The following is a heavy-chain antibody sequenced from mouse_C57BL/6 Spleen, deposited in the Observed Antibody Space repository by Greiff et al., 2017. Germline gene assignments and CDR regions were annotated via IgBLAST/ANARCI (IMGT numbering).Heavy chain of an antibody. J-gene: IGHJ4*01. CDR2: IDPSDSYT. Sequence: QVQLQQSGAELVMPGASVKLSCKASGYTFTSYWMHWVKQRPGQGLEWIGEIDPSDSYTNYNQKFKGKSSLTVDKSSSTAYMQISSLTSEDSAVYCGTRFDGYSYYDMDCWGTGTTVTVDS. CDR3: TRFDGYSYYDMDC. V-gene: IGHV1-69*01. D-gene: IGHD2-3*01. CDR1: GYTFTSYW.